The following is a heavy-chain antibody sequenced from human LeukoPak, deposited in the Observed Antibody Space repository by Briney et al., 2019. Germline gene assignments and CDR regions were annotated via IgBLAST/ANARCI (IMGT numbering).Heavy chain of an antibody. J-gene: IGHJ4*02. Sequence: GGSLRLSCAASGFSFSSYSMNWVRQAPGKGLEWVSSISSSSSYIYYADSVKGRFTISRDNAKNSLYLQMNSLRAEDTAAYYCTRVYYDSSGYYQLDYWGQGTLVTVSS. CDR1: GFSFSSYS. V-gene: IGHV3-21*01. CDR3: TRVYYDSSGYYQLDY. D-gene: IGHD3-22*01. CDR2: ISSSSSYI.